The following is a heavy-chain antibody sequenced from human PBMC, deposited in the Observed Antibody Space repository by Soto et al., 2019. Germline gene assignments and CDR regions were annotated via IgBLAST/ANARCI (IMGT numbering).Heavy chain of an antibody. J-gene: IGHJ6*02. V-gene: IGHV1-2*04. CDR2: INPNSGGT. CDR3: ARYPLGHCSSTSCYPNYYYGMDV. D-gene: IGHD2-2*01. Sequence: GAPVKGSSKAPWGTFTNTYITSGRPAPGQGLEWMGWINPNSGGTNYAQKFQGWVTMTRDTSISTAYMELSRLRSDDTAVYYCARYPLGHCSSTSCYPNYYYGMDVWG. CDR1: WGTFTNTY.